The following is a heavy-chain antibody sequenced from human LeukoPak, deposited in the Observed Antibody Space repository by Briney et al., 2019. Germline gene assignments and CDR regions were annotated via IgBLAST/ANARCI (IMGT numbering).Heavy chain of an antibody. J-gene: IGHJ6*03. D-gene: IGHD3-3*01. V-gene: IGHV3-23*01. Sequence: GGTLRLSCVGSEFTFSSYAMSWVRQAPGKGLEWVSSVSYSGATTYYADSVKGRFTISRDNSKNTLYLQMNSLRAEDTAVYYCARVSPEAKNSPIITIFGVVIMPPPYYYYYYMDVWGKGTTVTISS. CDR2: VSYSGATT. CDR1: EFTFSSYA. CDR3: ARVSPEAKNSPIITIFGVVIMPPPYYYYYYMDV.